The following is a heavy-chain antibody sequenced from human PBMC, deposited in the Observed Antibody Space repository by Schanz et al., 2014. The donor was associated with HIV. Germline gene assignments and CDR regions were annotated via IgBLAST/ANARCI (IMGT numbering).Heavy chain of an antibody. CDR1: GFTFSSSG. Sequence: QVQLVESGGGVVQPGRSLRLSCTASGFTFSSSGMHWVRQAAGKGLEWGALIWYDGGSKYYADSVKGRFTISRDNSKNTLYLQMNSLRAEDTAVYYCARRDYGDYYYYYGMDVWGQGTTVTVSS. J-gene: IGHJ6*02. D-gene: IGHD4-17*01. CDR3: ARRDYGDYYYYYGMDV. CDR2: IWYDGGSK. V-gene: IGHV3-33*01.